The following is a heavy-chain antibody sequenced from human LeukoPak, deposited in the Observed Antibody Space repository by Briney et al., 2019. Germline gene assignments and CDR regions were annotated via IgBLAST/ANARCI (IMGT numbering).Heavy chain of an antibody. D-gene: IGHD1-26*01. Sequence: PSGTLSLTWGVSGXSITTTNDWSWVRQPPGGGLEWIGEISLTGRTHYNPSLKSRVNISIDESKNHLYLNLASVTAADTAVYYCSRESGPYCPFGHWGQGTLVAVTS. J-gene: IGHJ5*02. CDR2: ISLTGRT. V-gene: IGHV4-4*02. CDR1: GXSITTTND. CDR3: SRESGPYCPFGH.